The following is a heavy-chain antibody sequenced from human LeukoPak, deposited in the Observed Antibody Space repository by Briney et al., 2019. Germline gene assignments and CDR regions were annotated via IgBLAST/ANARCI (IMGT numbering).Heavy chain of an antibody. CDR2: ISAYNGNT. CDR1: GGTFSSYA. Sequence: RRASVKVSCKASGGTFSSYAISWVRQAPGQGLEWMGWISAYNGNTNYAQKLQGRVTMTTDTSTSTAYMELRSLRSDDTAVYYCARDYPLYNWSYVTYYYGMDVWGQGTTVTVSS. D-gene: IGHD1-7*01. CDR3: ARDYPLYNWSYVTYYYGMDV. J-gene: IGHJ6*02. V-gene: IGHV1-18*01.